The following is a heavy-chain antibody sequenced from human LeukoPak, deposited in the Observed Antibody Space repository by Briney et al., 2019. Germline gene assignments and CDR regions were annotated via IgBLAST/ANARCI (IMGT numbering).Heavy chain of an antibody. Sequence: ASVTVSCTASGYSFTGYFMHWVLQAPDQGLECLGWINPNSGGTNYAQNFQGRVTMTRDTSISTAYMELSRLRSDDTAVYYCAGTSLDYGDLLDYWGQGTLVTVSS. D-gene: IGHD4-17*01. J-gene: IGHJ4*02. CDR3: AGTSLDYGDLLDY. CDR2: INPNSGGT. V-gene: IGHV1-2*02. CDR1: GYSFTGYF.